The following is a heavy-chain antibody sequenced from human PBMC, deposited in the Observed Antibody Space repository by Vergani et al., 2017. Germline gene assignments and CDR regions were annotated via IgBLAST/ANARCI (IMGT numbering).Heavy chain of an antibody. CDR3: ARDGGPSSGYYYIPTDAFDI. V-gene: IGHV1-69*01. CDR2: IILIFGTA. J-gene: IGHJ3*02. D-gene: IGHD3-22*01. CDR1: GGTFSSYA. Sequence: QVQLVQSGAEVKKPGSSVKVSCKASGGTFSSYAISWVRQAPGQGLEWMGGIILIFGTANYAQKFQGRVTITADESTSTAYMERSSLRSEDTAVYYCARDGGPSSGYYYIPTDAFDIWGQGTMVTVSS.